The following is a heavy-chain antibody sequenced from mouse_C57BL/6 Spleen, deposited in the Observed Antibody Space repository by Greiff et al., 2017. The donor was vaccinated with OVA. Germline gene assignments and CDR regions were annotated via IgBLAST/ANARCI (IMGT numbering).Heavy chain of an antibody. CDR3: AISDTTAPSDY. V-gene: IGHV1-9*01. CDR1: GYTFTGYW. D-gene: IGHD1-2*01. J-gene: IGHJ2*01. Sequence: VQLQESGAELMKPGASVKLSCKATGYTFTGYWIEWVKQRPGHGLEWIGEILPGSGSTNYNEQFKGQATFTADTSYNTAYMQLRILTTEDSATDYCAISDTTAPSDYWGQGTTLTGSS. CDR2: ILPGSGST.